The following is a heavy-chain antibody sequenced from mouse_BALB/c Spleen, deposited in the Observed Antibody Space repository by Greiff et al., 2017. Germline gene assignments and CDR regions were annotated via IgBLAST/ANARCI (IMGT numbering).Heavy chain of an antibody. V-gene: IGHV5-6*01. CDR2: ISSGGSYT. D-gene: IGHD1-1*01. CDR1: GFTFSSYG. CDR3: ARQGGSSYGAMDY. Sequence: EVHLVESGGDLVKPGGSLKLSCAASGFTFSSYGMSWVRQTPDKRLEWVATISSGGSYTYYPDSVKGRFTISRDNAKNTLYLQMSSLKSEDTAMYYCARQGGSSYGAMDYWGQGTSVTVSS. J-gene: IGHJ4*01.